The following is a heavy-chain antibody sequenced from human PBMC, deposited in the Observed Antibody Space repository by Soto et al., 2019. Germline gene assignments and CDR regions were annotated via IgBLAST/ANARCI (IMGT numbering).Heavy chain of an antibody. J-gene: IGHJ5*02. V-gene: IGHV4-59*06. CDR1: GGSISSYY. CDR3: ARYYYGSGGSWFDP. CDR2: IYYSGST. D-gene: IGHD3-10*01. Sequence: SETLSLTCTVSGGSISSYYWSWIRQPPGKGLEWIGYIYYSGSTYYNPSLKSRVTISVDTSKNQFSLKLSSVTAADTAVYYCARYYYGSGGSWFDPWGQGTLVTVSS.